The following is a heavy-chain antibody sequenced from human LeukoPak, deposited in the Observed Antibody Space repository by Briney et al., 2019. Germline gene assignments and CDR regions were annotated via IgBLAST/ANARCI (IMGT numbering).Heavy chain of an antibody. D-gene: IGHD1-26*01. CDR2: IYHSGST. V-gene: IGHV4-38-2*02. Sequence: SETLSLTCTVSGYSISSGYYWGWIRQPPGKGLEWIGSIYHSGSTYYNPSLKSRVTISVDTSKNQFSLKLSSVTAADTAVYYCADPRGPGSPWGQGTLVTVSS. CDR1: GYSISSGYY. CDR3: ADPRGPGSP. J-gene: IGHJ5*02.